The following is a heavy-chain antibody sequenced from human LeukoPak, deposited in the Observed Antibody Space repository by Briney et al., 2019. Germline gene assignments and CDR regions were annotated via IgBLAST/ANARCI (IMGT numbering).Heavy chain of an antibody. CDR3: ARDVDHGGNSDAFDI. CDR2: ITPNSGGI. D-gene: IGHD4-23*01. CDR1: GYTFSGYY. J-gene: IGHJ3*02. Sequence: VASVKVSCKASGYTFSGYYMHWVRQAPGQGLEWMGWITPNSGGINYAQKFQGRVTMTRDTSTSTVYMELSSLRSEDTAVYYCARDVDHGGNSDAFDIWGQGTMVTVSS. V-gene: IGHV1-2*02.